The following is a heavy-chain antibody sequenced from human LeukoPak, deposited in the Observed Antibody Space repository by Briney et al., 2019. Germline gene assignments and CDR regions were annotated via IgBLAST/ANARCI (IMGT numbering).Heavy chain of an antibody. J-gene: IGHJ4*02. CDR3: ARGVWDSRDSFYYFDY. CDR1: GFTFSSYW. V-gene: IGHV3-30*03. D-gene: IGHD3-22*01. Sequence: GGSLRLSCAASGFTFSSYWMNWARQAPGKGLEWVAVISYDGSNKYYADSVKGRFTISRDNSKNTLYLQMNSLRAEDTAVYYCARGVWDSRDSFYYFDYWGQGTLVTVSS. CDR2: ISYDGSNK.